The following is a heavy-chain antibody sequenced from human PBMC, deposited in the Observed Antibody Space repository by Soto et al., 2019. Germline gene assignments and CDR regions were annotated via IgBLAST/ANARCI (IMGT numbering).Heavy chain of an antibody. CDR1: GFTFSSYS. CDR3: ARGGTMVRGYDYYYGMDV. D-gene: IGHD3-10*01. CDR2: ISSSSSTI. J-gene: IGHJ6*02. V-gene: IGHV3-48*02. Sequence: GGSLRLSCAASGFTFSSYSMNWVRQAPGKGLEWVSYISSSSSTIYYADSVKGRFTISRDNAKNLLYLQMNSLRDEDTALYYCARGGTMVRGYDYYYGMDVWGQGTTVTVSS.